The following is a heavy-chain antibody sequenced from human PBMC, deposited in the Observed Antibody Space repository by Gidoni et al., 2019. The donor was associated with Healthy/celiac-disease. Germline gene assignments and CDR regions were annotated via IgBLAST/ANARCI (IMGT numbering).Heavy chain of an antibody. Sequence: DVQLVQSGAEVKKPGESLRISCKGSGYSFTSYWISWVRQMPGKGLEWMGRIDPSDSYTNYSPSFQGHVTISADKSISTAYLQWSSLKASDTAMYYCARTWDDYGDYPLSTLFDYWGQGTLVTVSS. V-gene: IGHV5-10-1*03. J-gene: IGHJ4*02. CDR1: GYSFTSYW. CDR2: IDPSDSYT. D-gene: IGHD4-17*01. CDR3: ARTWDDYGDYPLSTLFDY.